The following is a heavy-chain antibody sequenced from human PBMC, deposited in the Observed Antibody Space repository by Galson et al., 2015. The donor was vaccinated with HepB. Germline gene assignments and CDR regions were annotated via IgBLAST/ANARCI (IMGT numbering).Heavy chain of an antibody. Sequence: ETLSLTCAVYGGSFSGYYWSWIRQPPGRGLEWIGEINHSGSTNYNPSLKSRVTISVDTSKNQFSLKLSSVTAADTAVYYCARGLSSSGHFDHWGQGTLVTVSS. V-gene: IGHV4-34*01. CDR2: INHSGST. J-gene: IGHJ4*02. CDR1: GGSFSGYY. CDR3: ARGLSSSGHFDH. D-gene: IGHD6-19*01.